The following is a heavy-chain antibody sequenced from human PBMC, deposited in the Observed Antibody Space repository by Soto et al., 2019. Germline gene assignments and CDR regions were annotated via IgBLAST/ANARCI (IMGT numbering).Heavy chain of an antibody. CDR3: ARLYTWIMDY. CDR1: GFNFRNYG. CDR2: IWYDGSNK. J-gene: IGHJ4*02. Sequence: QVQLEESGGGVVQPGRSLRLSCAASGFNFRNYGMHWVRQAPGKGLEWVEIIWYDGSNKYYADSVKGRFAISRDNSKDTLYLQMNNLRAEDKAVYYCARLYTWIMDYWGQGTLVTVSS. D-gene: IGHD5-12*01. V-gene: IGHV3-33*01.